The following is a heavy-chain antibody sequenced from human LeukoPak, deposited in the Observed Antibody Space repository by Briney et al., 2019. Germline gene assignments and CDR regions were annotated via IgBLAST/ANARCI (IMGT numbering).Heavy chain of an antibody. CDR2: ITATGGST. CDR3: AKVRDTRDWYKDAFDV. V-gene: IGHV3-23*01. Sequence: GGSLRLSCAASGFTFSSYAVSWVRQAPGKGLEWVSAITATGGSTYYAASVKGRFTVSRDNSKSTLYLQMSSLRAEDTAMYYCAKVRDTRDWYKDAFDVWGQGTRVTVSS. CDR1: GFTFSSYA. D-gene: IGHD6-19*01. J-gene: IGHJ3*01.